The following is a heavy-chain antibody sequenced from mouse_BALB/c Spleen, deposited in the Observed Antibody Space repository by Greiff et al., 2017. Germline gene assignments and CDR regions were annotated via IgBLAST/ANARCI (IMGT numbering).Heavy chain of an antibody. Sequence: EVQLQQSGPELVKPGASVKISCKASGYTFTDYNMHWVKQSHGKSLEWIGYIYPYNGGTGYNQKFKSKATLTVDNSSSTAYMELRSLTSEDSAAYYCARGDYESMDYWGQGTSVTVSS. D-gene: IGHD2-4*01. CDR2: IYPYNGGT. V-gene: IGHV1S29*02. CDR1: GYTFTDYN. J-gene: IGHJ4*01. CDR3: ARGDYESMDY.